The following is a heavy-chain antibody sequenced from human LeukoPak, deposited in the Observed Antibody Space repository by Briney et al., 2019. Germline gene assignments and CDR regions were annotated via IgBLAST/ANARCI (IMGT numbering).Heavy chain of an antibody. CDR1: GFTFSSYA. CDR3: ARDAYYDFWSGFYYMDV. Sequence: GGSLSLSCAASGFTFSSYAMHWVRQAPGKGLEYVSAISSNGGSTYYANSVKGRFTISRDNSKNTLYLQMGSLRAEDMAVYYCARDAYYDFWSGFYYMDVWGKGTTVTVSS. V-gene: IGHV3-64*01. CDR2: ISSNGGST. J-gene: IGHJ6*03. D-gene: IGHD3-3*01.